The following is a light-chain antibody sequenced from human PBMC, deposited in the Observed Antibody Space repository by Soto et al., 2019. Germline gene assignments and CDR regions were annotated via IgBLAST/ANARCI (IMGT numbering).Light chain of an antibody. J-gene: IGKJ5*01. CDR1: QNVSSN. CDR2: GAS. CDR3: QQRSNWTIT. V-gene: IGKV3-11*01. Sequence: TVLTQSPGTLSLSPCERATLSCRASQNVSSNLAWYQQKPGQAPRLLIYGASTRATGIPARFRVSGSGTDFTLTISSLENEDFAVYYCQQRSNWTITYGQGTRLEI.